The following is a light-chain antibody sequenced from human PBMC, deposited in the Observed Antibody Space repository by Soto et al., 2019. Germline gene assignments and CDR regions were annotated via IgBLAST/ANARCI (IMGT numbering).Light chain of an antibody. Sequence: QSALTQPPSASGSPGQSVAIYCTGTSSDVGGYNYVSWYQQHPGKAPKLMIYEVNKRPSGVPDRFSGSKSGNTASLTVSGLQAEDEADYCCSSYAGSSYVFGTGTKLTVL. CDR1: SSDVGGYNY. V-gene: IGLV2-8*01. CDR3: SSYAGSSYV. CDR2: EVN. J-gene: IGLJ6*01.